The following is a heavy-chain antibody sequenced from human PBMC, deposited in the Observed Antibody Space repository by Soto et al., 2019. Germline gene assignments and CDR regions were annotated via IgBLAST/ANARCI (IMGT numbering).Heavy chain of an antibody. J-gene: IGHJ4*02. CDR2: INPSTGVT. D-gene: IGHD4-17*01. CDR1: GYTLSSYY. Sequence: QVQLKQSGAEVEKPGASVKLSCKASGYTLSSYYIHWVRQAPGQGLDWMGMINPSTGVTTYAQEFKGRITLNKDPTTRASTNKIYMQLSGLRSDDTAVYYCVRRDFGDYDYFDYWGQGTLVTISS. CDR3: VRRDFGDYDYFDY. V-gene: IGHV1-46*01.